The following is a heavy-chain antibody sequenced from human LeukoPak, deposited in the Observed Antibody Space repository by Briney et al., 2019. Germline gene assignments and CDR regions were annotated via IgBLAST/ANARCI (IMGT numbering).Heavy chain of an antibody. V-gene: IGHV3-23*01. CDR3: SKARRGYSGYDSSPFDP. D-gene: IGHD5-12*01. Sequence: GGSLRLSCGASGFTFSSYAMSWVRQAPGKGLEWVSAISGSGGSTYYADSVKGRFTISRDNSKNALYLQMNSLRAEDTAIYYCSKARRGYSGYDSSPFDPWGQGTLVTVSS. CDR2: ISGSGGST. J-gene: IGHJ5*02. CDR1: GFTFSSYA.